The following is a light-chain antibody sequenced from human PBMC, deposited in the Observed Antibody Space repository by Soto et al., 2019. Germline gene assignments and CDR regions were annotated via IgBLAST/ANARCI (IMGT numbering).Light chain of an antibody. CDR1: QSVGTY. V-gene: IGKV3-11*01. J-gene: IGKJ4*01. CDR2: DAS. Sequence: EIVLTQSPATLSLSPGERATLSCRASQSVGTYLAWYQQKPGQAPRLLIYDASIRATGIPARFSGSGSGTDFTRTISSIEPEDFAVYYCQQRTNWPPLTFGGGTKVEIK. CDR3: QQRTNWPPLT.